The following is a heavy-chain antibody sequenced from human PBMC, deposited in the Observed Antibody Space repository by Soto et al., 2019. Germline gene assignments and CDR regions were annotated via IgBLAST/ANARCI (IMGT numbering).Heavy chain of an antibody. D-gene: IGHD6-19*01. V-gene: IGHV1-18*01. CDR3: ARDGSIGYSSICFDY. Sequence: ASVKVSCKASGYTFTSYGISWVRQAPGQGLEWMGWISAYNGNTNYAQKLQGRVTMTTDTSTSTAYMELRSLRSDDTAVYYCARDGSIGYSSICFDYWGQGTLVTVSS. CDR2: ISAYNGNT. J-gene: IGHJ4*02. CDR1: GYTFTSYG.